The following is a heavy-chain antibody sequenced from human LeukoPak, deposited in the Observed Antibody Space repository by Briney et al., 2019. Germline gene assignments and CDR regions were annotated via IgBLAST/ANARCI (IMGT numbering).Heavy chain of an antibody. J-gene: IGHJ4*02. Sequence: PGGSLRLSCAASGFTFSSYSMNWVRQAPGKGLEWVSSISSSSYIYYADSVKGRFTISRDNAKNSLYLQMNSLRAEDTAVYYCARDWRTPQERRSFDYWGQGTLVTVSS. D-gene: IGHD3-3*01. CDR1: GFTFSSYS. CDR3: ARDWRTPQERRSFDY. V-gene: IGHV3-21*01. CDR2: ISSSSYI.